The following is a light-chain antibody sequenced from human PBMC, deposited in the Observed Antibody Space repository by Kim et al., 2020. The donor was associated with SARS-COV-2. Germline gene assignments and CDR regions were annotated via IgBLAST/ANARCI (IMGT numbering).Light chain of an antibody. Sequence: EIVLTQSPGTLSLSPGERATLSCRASQSVSSSHLAWYQQKPGQAPRLLIYGASTRATGIPDRFSGSGSGTDFTLTISRLEPEDLAVFYCQKYGSTWTFGQGTKVDIK. J-gene: IGKJ1*01. CDR3: QKYGSTWT. CDR1: QSVSSSH. V-gene: IGKV3-20*01. CDR2: GAS.